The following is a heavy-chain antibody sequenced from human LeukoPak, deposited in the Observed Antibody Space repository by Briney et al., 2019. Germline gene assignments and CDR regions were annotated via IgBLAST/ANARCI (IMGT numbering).Heavy chain of an antibody. D-gene: IGHD2-21*02. J-gene: IGHJ4*02. V-gene: IGHV3-7*01. CDR2: IKQDGSEK. Sequence: GGSLRLSCAVSGFTFSSYWMSWVRQAPGKGLEWVANIKQDGSEKYYVDSVKGRFTISRDNAKNSLYLQMNSLRAEDTAVYYCARDPRNCGGDCYNDYWGQGTLVTVSS. CDR3: ARDPRNCGGDCYNDY. CDR1: GFTFSSYW.